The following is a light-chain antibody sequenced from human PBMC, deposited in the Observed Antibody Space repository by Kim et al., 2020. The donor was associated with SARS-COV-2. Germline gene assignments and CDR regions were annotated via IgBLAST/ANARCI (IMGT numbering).Light chain of an antibody. CDR2: GKN. CDR1: SLRSYY. V-gene: IGLV3-19*01. CDR3: DSRDSSGNHWV. J-gene: IGLJ3*02. Sequence: SSELTQDPAVSVALGQTVRITCQGDSLRSYYASWYQQKPGQAPFLVIYGKNNRPSGIPDRFSGSSSGNTASLTITGAQAEDEADYYCDSRDSSGNHWVFGGGTKLTVL.